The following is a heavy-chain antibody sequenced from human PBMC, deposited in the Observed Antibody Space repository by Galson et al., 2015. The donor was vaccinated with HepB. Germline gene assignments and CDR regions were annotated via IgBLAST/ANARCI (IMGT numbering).Heavy chain of an antibody. J-gene: IGHJ4*02. V-gene: IGHV3-23*01. CDR2: ISGSGDTA. Sequence: SLRLSCAASEFTFSDYAMSWVRQAPGKGLEWVSAISGSGDTAYYADSVKGRFTISRDNSKNTLYLQMNSLRAEDTAVYYCAKDKEGTSAANQKKSFDYWGQGTLVTVSS. CDR1: EFTFSDYA. CDR3: AKDKEGTSAANQKKSFDY. D-gene: IGHD6-13*01.